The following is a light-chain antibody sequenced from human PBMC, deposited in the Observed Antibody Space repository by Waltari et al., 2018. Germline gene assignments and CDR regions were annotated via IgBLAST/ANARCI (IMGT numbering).Light chain of an antibody. V-gene: IGKV1-8*01. J-gene: IGKJ2*01. Sequence: AIRITQSPSSLSASTGDRVTITCRASQGISSYLAWYQHKPGKAPKLLIYAASTLQSGVPSRFSGSGSGTDFTLTISCLQSEDFATYYCQQYYSYPHTFGQGTKLEIK. CDR1: QGISSY. CDR2: AAS. CDR3: QQYYSYPHT.